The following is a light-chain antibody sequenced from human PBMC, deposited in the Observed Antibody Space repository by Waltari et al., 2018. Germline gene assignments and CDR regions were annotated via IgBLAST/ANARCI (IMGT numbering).Light chain of an antibody. V-gene: IGKV1-5*01. Sequence: DIQMTQSPSTLSASVGDRVTITCRASQSISAWLALSQLRPGKAPKLLSSDASILERGVPSRFSGSVSGTEFTLTINSLQPDDFATYYCHQYTNFPLTFGGGTTVEIK. CDR1: QSISAW. CDR3: HQYTNFPLT. CDR2: DAS. J-gene: IGKJ4*01.